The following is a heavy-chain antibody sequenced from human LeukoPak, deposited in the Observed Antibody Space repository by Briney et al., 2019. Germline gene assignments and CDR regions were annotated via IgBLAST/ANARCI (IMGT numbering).Heavy chain of an antibody. V-gene: IGHV4-59*04. CDR3: AMIVVAEPFPDAFDI. Sequence: SETLSLTCTVSGGSFNSYYWTWIRQPPGKGLEWIGYIYYSGSTKYNPSLKSRVTVSADTSKNQFSLNLNSVTAADTAVYYCAMIVVAEPFPDAFDIWGQGTVVTVSS. CDR2: IYYSGST. J-gene: IGHJ3*02. D-gene: IGHD3-22*01. CDR1: GGSFNSYY.